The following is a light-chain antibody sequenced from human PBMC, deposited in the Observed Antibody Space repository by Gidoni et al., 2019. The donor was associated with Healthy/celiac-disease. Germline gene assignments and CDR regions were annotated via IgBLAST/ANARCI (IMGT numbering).Light chain of an antibody. V-gene: IGKV4-1*01. CDR1: QSVLYSSNNKNY. CDR2: WAS. J-gene: IGKJ2*01. CDR3: QQYYSTPYT. Sequence: DIVMTQSPDSLAVSLGEWATINCKSSQSVLYSSNNKNYLAWYQQKPGQPPKLLIYWASTRESGVPDRFSGSGSGTDFTLTISSLQAEDVAVYYCQQYYSTPYTFGQGTKLGIK.